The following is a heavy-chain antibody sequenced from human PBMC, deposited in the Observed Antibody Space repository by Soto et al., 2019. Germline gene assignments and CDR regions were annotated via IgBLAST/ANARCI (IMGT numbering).Heavy chain of an antibody. CDR1: GGSIGSGDYY. D-gene: IGHD2-8*01. Sequence: KTSETLSLTCTVSGGSIGSGDYYWSWIRQPPGKGLEWIGYIYYSGSTYYNPSLKSRVTISVDTSKNQFSLKLSSVTAADTAVYYCARTLYSVNWFDPWGQGTLVTVSS. CDR3: ARTLYSVNWFDP. J-gene: IGHJ5*02. V-gene: IGHV4-30-4*01. CDR2: IYYSGST.